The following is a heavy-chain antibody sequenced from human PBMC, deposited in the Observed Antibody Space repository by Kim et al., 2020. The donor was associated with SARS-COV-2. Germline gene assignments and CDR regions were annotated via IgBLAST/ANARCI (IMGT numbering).Heavy chain of an antibody. CDR3: ARNPVTTALYFDY. V-gene: IGHV3-72*01. D-gene: IGHD4-17*01. Sequence: GGSLRLSCAASGFTFSDYYMHWVRQAPGKGLEWVGRIRNKANSYTTEYAASVKGRFTISRDESKNSLYLQMNSLKTEDTAVYYCARNPVTTALYFDYWGQGSLVTVSS. J-gene: IGHJ4*02. CDR2: IRNKANSYTT. CDR1: GFTFSDYY.